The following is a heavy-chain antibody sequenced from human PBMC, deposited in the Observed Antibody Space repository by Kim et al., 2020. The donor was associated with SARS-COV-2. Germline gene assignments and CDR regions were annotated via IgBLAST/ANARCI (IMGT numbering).Heavy chain of an antibody. J-gene: IGHJ4*02. CDR1: GYTFTGYY. Sequence: ASVKVSCKASGYTFTGYYMHWVRQAPGQGLEWMGWINPNSGGTNYAQKFQGRVTMTRDTSISTAYMELSRLRSDDTAVYYCARDPYYDFWSGKNPRMELDYWGQGTLVTVSS. CDR2: INPNSGGT. V-gene: IGHV1-2*02. CDR3: ARDPYYDFWSGKNPRMELDY. D-gene: IGHD3-3*01.